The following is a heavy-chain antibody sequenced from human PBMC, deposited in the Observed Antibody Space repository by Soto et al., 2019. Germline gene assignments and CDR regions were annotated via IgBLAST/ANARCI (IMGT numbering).Heavy chain of an antibody. J-gene: IGHJ5*02. CDR2: TYYRSRWYN. Sequence: QVQLQQSGPGLVEPSQTLSLTCAISGDSVSSNSVAWNGIRQSPSRGLDWLGRTYYRSRWYNDCAVSVKSRITIKPDTSKNQFTLHLNSVTPEDTAVYYCARGNQGVAATGTGPRFDPWGQGTLVTVSS. CDR1: GDSVSSNSVA. V-gene: IGHV6-1*01. D-gene: IGHD1-1*01. CDR3: ARGNQGVAATGTGPRFDP.